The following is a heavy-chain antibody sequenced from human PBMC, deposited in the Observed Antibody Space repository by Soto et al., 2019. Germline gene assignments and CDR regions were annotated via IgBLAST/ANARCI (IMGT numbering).Heavy chain of an antibody. Sequence: PAWSVRLSCGAAGFNITVYAMSWIRQPPGKGLEWVSTISGSGGSTYYADSVKGRFTISRDNSKNTLYLQMNSLRAEDTAVYYCAKPLTTGYYFPFDYWGQGTLVTVLL. V-gene: IGHV3-23*01. CDR3: AKPLTTGYYFPFDY. CDR2: ISGSGGST. J-gene: IGHJ4*02. D-gene: IGHD3-9*01. CDR1: GFNITVYA.